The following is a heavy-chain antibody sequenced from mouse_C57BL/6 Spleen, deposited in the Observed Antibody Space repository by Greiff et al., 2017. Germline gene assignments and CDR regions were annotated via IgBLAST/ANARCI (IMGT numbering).Heavy chain of an antibody. CDR1: GYTFTEYT. CDR2: FYPGGGSI. D-gene: IGHD2-4*01. Sequence: VKLQESGAELVKPGASVKLSCKASGYTFTEYTIHWVKQRPGQGLEWIGWFYPGGGSIKYNEKFKDKATLTADKSSSTVYMELSRLTSEDSAVYFCARHEGDYDYDVWFAYWGQGTLVTVSA. J-gene: IGHJ3*01. CDR3: ARHEGDYDYDVWFAY. V-gene: IGHV1-62-2*01.